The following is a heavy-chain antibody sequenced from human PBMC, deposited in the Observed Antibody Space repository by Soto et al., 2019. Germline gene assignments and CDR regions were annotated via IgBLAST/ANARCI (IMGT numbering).Heavy chain of an antibody. CDR3: ASWVVAATWAAFDI. V-gene: IGHV1-8*01. J-gene: IGHJ3*02. CDR1: GYTFTSYD. Sequence: ASVKVSCKASGYTFTSYDINWVRQATGQGLEWMGWMNPNSGNTGYAQKFQGRVTMTRNTSISTAYMELSSLRSEDTAVYYCASWVVAATWAAFDIWGQGTMVTVSS. D-gene: IGHD2-15*01. CDR2: MNPNSGNT.